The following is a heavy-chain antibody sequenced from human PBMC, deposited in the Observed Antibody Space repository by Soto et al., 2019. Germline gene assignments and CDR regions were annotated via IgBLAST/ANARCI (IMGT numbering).Heavy chain of an antibody. J-gene: IGHJ4*02. D-gene: IGHD2-15*01. CDR1: GFTFSSYA. Sequence: PGGSLRLSCAASGFTFSSYAMHWVRQAPGKGLEWVAVISYDGSNKYYADSVKGRFTISRDNSKNTLYLQMNSLRAEDTAVYYCARDVAANGFGVYWGQGTLVTVSS. CDR3: ARDVAANGFGVY. CDR2: ISYDGSNK. V-gene: IGHV3-30-3*01.